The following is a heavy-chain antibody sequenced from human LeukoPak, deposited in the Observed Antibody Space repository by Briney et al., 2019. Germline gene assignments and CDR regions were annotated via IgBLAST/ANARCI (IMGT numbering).Heavy chain of an antibody. CDR1: GFSFSNSA. CDR2: IKQDGSEK. D-gene: IGHD1/OR15-1a*01. Sequence: GGSLRLSCAASGFSFSNSAMHWVRQAPGKGLEWVANIKQDGSEKYYVDSVKGRFTISRDNSKNTLYLQMNSLRAEDTAVYYCARGGITGTNFDYWGQGTLVTVSS. V-gene: IGHV3-7*01. J-gene: IGHJ4*02. CDR3: ARGGITGTNFDY.